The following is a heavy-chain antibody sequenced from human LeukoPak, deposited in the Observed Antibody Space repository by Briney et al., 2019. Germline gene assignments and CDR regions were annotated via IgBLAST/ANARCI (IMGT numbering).Heavy chain of an antibody. CDR1: GFTFSSYA. Sequence: GGSLRLSCAASGFTFSSYAMSWVRQPPGKGLEWVSGISGSAGSTHYADSVKGRFTISRDNSKNTLYLQMNSLRAEDTAVYYCARFGGSYHGLDVWGQGTTVTVSS. D-gene: IGHD1-26*01. J-gene: IGHJ6*02. V-gene: IGHV3-23*01. CDR3: ARFGGSYHGLDV. CDR2: ISGSAGST.